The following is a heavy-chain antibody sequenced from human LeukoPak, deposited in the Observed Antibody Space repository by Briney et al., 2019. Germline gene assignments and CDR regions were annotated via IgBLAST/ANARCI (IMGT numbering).Heavy chain of an antibody. Sequence: SETLSLTCTASGGSISSSSYYWGWIRQPPGKGLEWIGTIYYSGSTYYNPSLKSRVSISVDTSKNQFSLRLTSVTATGTAVYYCARQGDGGRAFDYWGQGILVTVSS. CDR2: IYYSGST. CDR3: ARQGDGGRAFDY. J-gene: IGHJ4*02. D-gene: IGHD4-23*01. V-gene: IGHV4-39*01. CDR1: GGSISSSSYY.